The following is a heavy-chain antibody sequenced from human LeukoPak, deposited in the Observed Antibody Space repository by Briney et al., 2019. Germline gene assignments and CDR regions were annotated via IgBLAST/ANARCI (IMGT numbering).Heavy chain of an antibody. D-gene: IGHD4-17*01. CDR3: AREYGDFDY. CDR2: INASGRT. Sequence: SETLSLTCTVSGGPISNYYWSWIRQPAGKGLEWIGRINASGRTNYNPSLKSRVTMSVDTSKNQFSLKVNSVTAADTAVYYCAREYGDFDYWGQGTLVTVSS. J-gene: IGHJ4*02. CDR1: GGPISNYY. V-gene: IGHV4-4*07.